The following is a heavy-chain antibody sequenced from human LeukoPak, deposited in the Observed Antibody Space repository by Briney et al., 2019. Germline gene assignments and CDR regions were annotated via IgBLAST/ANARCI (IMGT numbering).Heavy chain of an antibody. CDR3: ARRGITIFGWGYYGMDV. CDR1: GYSFTSYW. V-gene: IGHV5-51*01. CDR2: IYPGDSDT. Sequence: GESLKISCQGSGYSFTSYWIGWVRQMPGKGLEWMGIIYPGDSDTRYSPSFQGQVTISADKSISTAYLQWSSLKASDTAMYYCARRGITIFGWGYYGMDVWGQGTTVTVSS. D-gene: IGHD3-3*01. J-gene: IGHJ6*02.